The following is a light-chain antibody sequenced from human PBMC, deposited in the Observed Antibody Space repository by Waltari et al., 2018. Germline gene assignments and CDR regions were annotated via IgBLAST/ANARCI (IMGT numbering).Light chain of an antibody. J-gene: IGLJ3*02. V-gene: IGLV1-40*01. Sequence: QSALTQPPSVSGAPGHSVTISCTGSRSNIGEGYDVHWYQQLPGAAPKLLIYACSNRPAGVPDRFYGSKAGTSASLAINGLQAEDEAIYYCQYYDSSLSAVFGGGTKVTVL. CDR2: ACS. CDR1: RSNIGEGYD. CDR3: QYYDSSLSAV.